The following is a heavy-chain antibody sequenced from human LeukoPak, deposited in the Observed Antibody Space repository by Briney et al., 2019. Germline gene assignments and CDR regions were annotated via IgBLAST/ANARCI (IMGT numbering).Heavy chain of an antibody. CDR1: GYTVTELS. V-gene: IGHV1-24*01. D-gene: IGHD1-1*01. CDR2: FDPEDSET. Sequence: GASVKVSCKVSGYTVTELSMHWVRQGQGKGLEWVGIFDPEDSETIYAQEFQGRVTMTEDTSTDSAYMELSSLRSEDTAVYYCARHVAPGPTNYYFDRWGQGTLVTVPS. J-gene: IGHJ4*02. CDR3: ARHVAPGPTNYYFDR.